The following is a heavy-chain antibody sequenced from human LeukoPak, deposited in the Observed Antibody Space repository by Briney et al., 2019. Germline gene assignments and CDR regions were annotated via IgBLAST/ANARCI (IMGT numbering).Heavy chain of an antibody. Sequence: SETLSLTCTVSGGSINSGSHYWSWIRQPAGKGLEWIGRVYTSESTKYNPSLKSRVIISLDTSKNQFSLKLSSVTAADTAVYYCANSIDFDYGDYYFDYWGQGALVTISS. J-gene: IGHJ4*02. V-gene: IGHV4-61*02. CDR3: ANSIDFDYGDYYFDY. CDR1: GGSINSGSHY. CDR2: VYTSEST. D-gene: IGHD4-17*01.